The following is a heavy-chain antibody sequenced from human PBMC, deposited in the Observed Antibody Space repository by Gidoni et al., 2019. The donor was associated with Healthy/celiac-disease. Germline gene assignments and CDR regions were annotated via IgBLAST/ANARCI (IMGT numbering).Heavy chain of an antibody. V-gene: IGHV4-39*01. D-gene: IGHD6-19*01. CDR1: GGSISSSSYY. J-gene: IGHJ4*02. CDR2: IYYSGST. Sequence: QLQLQESGPGLVTPSETLSLTCTVSGGSISSSSYYWGWLRQPPGKGLEWIGSIYYSGSTYYNPSLKSRVTISVDTSKNQFSLKLSSVTAADTAVYYCARHSGAYSSYPFFDYWGQGTLVTVSS. CDR3: ARHSGAYSSYPFFDY.